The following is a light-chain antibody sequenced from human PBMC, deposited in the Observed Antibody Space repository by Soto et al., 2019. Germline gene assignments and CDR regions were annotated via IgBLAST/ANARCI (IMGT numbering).Light chain of an antibody. J-gene: IGLJ2*01. CDR1: RSNIGINY. CDR2: DND. CDR3: GTWDSSLSAHVV. Sequence: QSVLTQPPSMSAAPGQKVTISCSGSRSNIGINYVSWYQQLPGAAPKLLVYDNDKRPSGIPDRFSGSKSGTSATLGIAGLQTGDEADYYCGTWDSSLSAHVVFVGGTKLTVL. V-gene: IGLV1-51*01.